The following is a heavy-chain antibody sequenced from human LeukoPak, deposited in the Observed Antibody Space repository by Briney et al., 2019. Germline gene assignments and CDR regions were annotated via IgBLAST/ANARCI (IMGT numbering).Heavy chain of an antibody. CDR3: AKASPDSSSTLDY. J-gene: IGHJ4*02. Sequence: GGSLRLSCAASGFTFSSYGMHWVRQAPGKGLEWVAFIRYDGSNKYYADSVKGRFTISRDNSKNTLYLQMNSLRAEDTAVYYCAKASPDSSSTLDYWGQGTLVTVSS. V-gene: IGHV3-30*02. D-gene: IGHD2-2*01. CDR2: IRYDGSNK. CDR1: GFTFSSYG.